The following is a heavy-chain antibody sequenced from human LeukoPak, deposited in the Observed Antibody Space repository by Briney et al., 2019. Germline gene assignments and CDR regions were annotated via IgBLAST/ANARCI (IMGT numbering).Heavy chain of an antibody. CDR2: IYYSGST. D-gene: IGHD3-10*01. CDR3: ARVGWFGEFDY. CDR1: GGSISSYY. V-gene: IGHV4-59*01. J-gene: IGHJ4*02. Sequence: ASETLSLTCTVSGGSISSYYWCWIRQPPGKGLEWIGYIYYSGSTNYNPSLKSRVTISVDTSKNQFSLKLSSVTAADTAVYYCARVGWFGEFDYWGQGTLVTVSS.